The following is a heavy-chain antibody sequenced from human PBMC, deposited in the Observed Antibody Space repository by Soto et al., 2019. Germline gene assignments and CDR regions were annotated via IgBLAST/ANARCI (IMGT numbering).Heavy chain of an antibody. CDR3: AQDTGVFKWATSYFDY. Sequence: GGSLRLSCAASGFTFSNYAMHWVRQAPGKGLEWVALTSYDGNNEYYTDSVKGRFTISRDNSKNTLFLQMNSPRPEDTAVYYCAQDTGVFKWATSYFDYWGQGALVTVSS. V-gene: IGHV3-30*18. D-gene: IGHD2-8*01. CDR1: GFTFSNYA. J-gene: IGHJ4*02. CDR2: TSYDGNNE.